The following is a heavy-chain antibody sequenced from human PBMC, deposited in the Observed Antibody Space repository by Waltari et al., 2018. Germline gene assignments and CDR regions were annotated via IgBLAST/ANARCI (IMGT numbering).Heavy chain of an antibody. Sequence: EVQLLDSGGGLVQPGGSLRLSCGASGFTFRSYAMSWVRQAPGKGLEWVAAISGSGGSKKYAEAVEGRFTISRDNDKNSLYLQMNSLRGEDTAVYYCARGGYSSSPLFGLDYWGQGTLVTVSS. D-gene: IGHD6-6*01. CDR3: ARGGYSSSPLFGLDY. V-gene: IGHV3-23*01. CDR1: GFTFRSYA. J-gene: IGHJ4*02. CDR2: ISGSGGSK.